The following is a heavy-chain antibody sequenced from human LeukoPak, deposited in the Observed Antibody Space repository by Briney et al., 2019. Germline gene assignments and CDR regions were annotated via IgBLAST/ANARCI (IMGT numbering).Heavy chain of an antibody. CDR2: ISSSGGHI. J-gene: IGHJ2*01. D-gene: IGHD5-12*01. CDR1: GFTFNTQS. V-gene: IGHV3-21*01. CDR3: ARGLGWITPGAPYFDL. Sequence: PGGSLRLSCAASGFTFNTQSMNWVRQAPGKGLEWLSAISSSGGHIYYAGSVQGRFTISRDDAKESVYLQLNSLRAEDTAVYYCARGLGWITPGAPYFDLWGRGTLVTVSS.